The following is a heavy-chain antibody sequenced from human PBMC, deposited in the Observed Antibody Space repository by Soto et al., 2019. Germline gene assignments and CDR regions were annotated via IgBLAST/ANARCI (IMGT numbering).Heavy chain of an antibody. J-gene: IGHJ4*01. CDR2: ISSSSGYI. Sequence: EVQLVESGGGLVKPGGSLRLSCAASGFTFSSYSMSWVRQAPGKGLEWVSSISSSSGYIYYADSLKGRFTISRDNAKKSVYLQVNSLRAEDTAVYYCARGAVAGACIPTYYFDYWGHGTLVTVSS. CDR1: GFTFSSYS. CDR3: ARGAVAGACIPTYYFDY. D-gene: IGHD6-13*01. V-gene: IGHV3-21*01.